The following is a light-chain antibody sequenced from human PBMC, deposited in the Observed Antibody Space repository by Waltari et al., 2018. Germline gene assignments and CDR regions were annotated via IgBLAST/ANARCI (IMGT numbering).Light chain of an antibody. J-gene: IGKJ1*01. Sequence: EVVLTQSPALLSVSPGERATLSCRASQRISNYLAWYQQRPGQAPRLLIYDASDRATGIPARFSGSGSGTDFTLTISSLEPEDSAVYFCQQRGSWPPWTFGQGTKVEI. CDR2: DAS. CDR3: QQRGSWPPWT. CDR1: QRISNY. V-gene: IGKV3-11*01.